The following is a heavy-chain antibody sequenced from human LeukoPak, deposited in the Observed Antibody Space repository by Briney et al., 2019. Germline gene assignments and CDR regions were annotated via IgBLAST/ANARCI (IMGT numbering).Heavy chain of an antibody. CDR1: GGSFSGYY. V-gene: IGHV4-34*01. D-gene: IGHD5-18*01. CDR3: ARGKWIQLWLLDY. J-gene: IGHJ4*02. Sequence: PSETLSLTCAVYGGSFSGYYWGWIRQPPGKGLEWIGEINHSGSSNYNPTLKSRVTISVDTSKNQFSLKLSSVTAADTAVYYCARGKWIQLWLLDYWGQGTLVTVSS. CDR2: INHSGSS.